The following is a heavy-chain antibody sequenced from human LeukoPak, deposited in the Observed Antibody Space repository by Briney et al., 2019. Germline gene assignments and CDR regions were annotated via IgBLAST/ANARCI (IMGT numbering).Heavy chain of an antibody. V-gene: IGHV3-66*02. CDR2: IYSGGST. CDR3: ASSTLRWLQLQDSDY. D-gene: IGHD5-24*01. Sequence: GGSLRLSCAASGFTVGSNYMSWVRQAPGKGLEWVSVIYSGGSTYYADSVKGRFTISRDNSKNTLYLQMNSLRAEDTAVYYCASSTLRWLQLQDSDYWGQGTLVTVSS. CDR1: GFTVGSNY. J-gene: IGHJ4*02.